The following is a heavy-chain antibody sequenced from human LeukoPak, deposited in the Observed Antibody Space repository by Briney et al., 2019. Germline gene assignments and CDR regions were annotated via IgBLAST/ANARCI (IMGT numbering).Heavy chain of an antibody. Sequence: ASVKVSCKASGYTFTGYYMHWVRQAPGQGLEWMGWISAYNGNTNYAQSLQGRVTMTTDTSTSTVYMEMRSLTSDDTAVYYCARDLDQYNGRFGGFGHDFWGQGTLVTVSS. J-gene: IGHJ4*02. CDR1: GYTFTGYY. D-gene: IGHD3-10*01. V-gene: IGHV1-18*01. CDR3: ARDLDQYNGRFGGFGHDF. CDR2: ISAYNGNT.